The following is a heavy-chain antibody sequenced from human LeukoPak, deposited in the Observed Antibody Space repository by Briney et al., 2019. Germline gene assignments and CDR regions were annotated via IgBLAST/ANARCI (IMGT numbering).Heavy chain of an antibody. CDR2: LIPVFGTT. D-gene: IGHD5-12*01. CDR1: GGTFISHA. Sequence: GASVTVSFKASGGTFISHANSWVRQAPGQGLEGVGGLIPVFGTTNYAEKFQGRVTITTDESTRTSYMELRSLKSDDTAVYYCARGKSGYDYGLDHWGQGSLVIVSS. J-gene: IGHJ4*02. V-gene: IGHV1-69*05. CDR3: ARGKSGYDYGLDH.